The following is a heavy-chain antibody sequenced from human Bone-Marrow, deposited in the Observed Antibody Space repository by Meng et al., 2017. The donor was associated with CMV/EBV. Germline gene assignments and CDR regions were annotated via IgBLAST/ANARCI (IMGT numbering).Heavy chain of an antibody. Sequence: ASVKVSCKASGYTFTGYYMHWVRQAPGQGLEWMGWINPNSGGTNYAQKFQGRGTMTRDTSISTSYSELSRLRSDDTAVYYCARGRGFGELVGYWGQGTLVTVSS. V-gene: IGHV1-2*02. J-gene: IGHJ4*02. CDR1: GYTFTGYY. CDR2: INPNSGGT. D-gene: IGHD3-10*01. CDR3: ARGRGFGELVGY.